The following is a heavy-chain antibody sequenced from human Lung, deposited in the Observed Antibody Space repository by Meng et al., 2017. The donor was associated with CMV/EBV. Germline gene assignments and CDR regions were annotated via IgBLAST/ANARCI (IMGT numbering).Heavy chain of an antibody. CDR2: INNNTGDP. CDR1: GYTFTHYA. CDR3: ARDFLFDPLFIFDY. Sequence: ASGYTFTHYAMSWVRQAPGQGLEYMGYINNNTGDPIYAKGFAGRFVFSFDMSVSTAYLQIYNLQADDSAVYYCARDFLFDPLFIFDYWGQGTLVTVSS. D-gene: IGHD2/OR15-2a*01. J-gene: IGHJ4*02. V-gene: IGHV7-4-1*01.